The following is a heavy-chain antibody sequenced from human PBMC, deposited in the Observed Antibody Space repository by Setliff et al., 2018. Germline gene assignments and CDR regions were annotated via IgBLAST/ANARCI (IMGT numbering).Heavy chain of an antibody. J-gene: IGHJ5*02. CDR3: ARDNTILGATDH. CDR1: GGSLNSGSYY. CDR2: LRTSGST. V-gene: IGHV4-61*02. D-gene: IGHD1-26*01. Sequence: SEPLSLTCAVSGGSLNSGSYYWSWIRQSTERGLEWLGRLRTSGSTTYNPALNSRVTISVDTSTNQFSLRLTSLTAADTAVYFCARDNTILGATDHWGQGTLVTV.